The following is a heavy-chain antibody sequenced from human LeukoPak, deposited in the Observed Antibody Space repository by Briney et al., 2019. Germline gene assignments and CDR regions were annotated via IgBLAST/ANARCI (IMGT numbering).Heavy chain of an antibody. CDR2: ISDSGGST. J-gene: IGHJ4*02. V-gene: IGHV3-64*04. Sequence: GGSLRLSCSASGFPFSSYAMHWVRQAPGKGLEYVSAISDSGGSTYYADSVKGRFTISRDNSKNTLYLQLNSLRAEDTAVYYCAKDPHARIVAAVLQWGQGTLVTVSS. CDR3: AKDPHARIVAAVLQ. D-gene: IGHD6-13*01. CDR1: GFPFSSYA.